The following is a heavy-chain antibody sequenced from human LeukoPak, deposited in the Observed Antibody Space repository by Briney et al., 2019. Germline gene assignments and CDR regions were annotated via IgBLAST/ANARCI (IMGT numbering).Heavy chain of an antibody. Sequence: GGSLRLSCAASGFTFSSYWMTWVRQAPGKGLEWVANINPGGSENYYVDSVKGRFAISRDNAKNSLNLQMNSLRAEDTALYYCARDRSHSGFCGQGTLVTVSS. V-gene: IGHV3-7*01. J-gene: IGHJ4*02. D-gene: IGHD6-6*01. CDR2: INPGGSEN. CDR3: ARDRSHSGF. CDR1: GFTFSSYW.